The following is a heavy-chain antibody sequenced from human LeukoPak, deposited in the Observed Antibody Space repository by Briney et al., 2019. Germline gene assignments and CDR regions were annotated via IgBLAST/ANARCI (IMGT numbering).Heavy chain of an antibody. D-gene: IGHD3-10*01. J-gene: IGHJ5*02. Sequence: SETLSLTCTVSGGSISSYYWSWIRQPPGKGLEWIGYIYYSGSTNYNPSLKSRVTISVDTSKNQFSLKLSSVTAADTAVYYCARRITMVRGVETYNWFDPWGQGTLVTVSS. CDR1: GGSISSYY. CDR3: ARRITMVRGVETYNWFDP. V-gene: IGHV4-59*08. CDR2: IYYSGST.